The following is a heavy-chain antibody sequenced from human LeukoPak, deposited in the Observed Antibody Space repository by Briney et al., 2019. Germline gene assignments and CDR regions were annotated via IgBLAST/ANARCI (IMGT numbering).Heavy chain of an antibody. Sequence: PSETLSLTCAVYGGSFSGYYWSWIRQPPGKGLEWVGEINHSGSTNYNPSLKSRVTISVDTSKNQFSLKLSSVTAADTAVYYCARDVRLPQGYWGQGTLVTVSS. CDR1: GGSFSGYY. V-gene: IGHV4-34*01. D-gene: IGHD6-25*01. CDR2: INHSGST. CDR3: ARDVRLPQGY. J-gene: IGHJ4*02.